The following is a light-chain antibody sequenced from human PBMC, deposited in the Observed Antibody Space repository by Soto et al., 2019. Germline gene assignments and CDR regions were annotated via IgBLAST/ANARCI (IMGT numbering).Light chain of an antibody. CDR2: GNS. V-gene: IGLV1-40*01. Sequence: QPVLTQPPSVSGAPGQRVTISCTGSSSNIGAGYDVHWYQQLPGTAPKFLIYGNSYRPSGVPERFPGSKSGTSASLAITGLQAEDEADYYCQSYDSSLSAYVFGPGTKLTVL. CDR3: QSYDSSLSAYV. J-gene: IGLJ1*01. CDR1: SSNIGAGYD.